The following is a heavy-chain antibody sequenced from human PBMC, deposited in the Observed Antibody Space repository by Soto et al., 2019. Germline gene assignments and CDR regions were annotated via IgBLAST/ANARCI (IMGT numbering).Heavy chain of an antibody. CDR2: IYPGDSDT. J-gene: IGHJ6*02. CDR3: AGYSGYAPYYYYYGMDV. Sequence: GESLKISCKGSGYSFTSYWIGWVRQMPGKGLEWMGIIYPGDSDTRYSPSFQGQVTISADKSISTAYLQWSSLKASDTAMYYCAGYSGYAPYYYYYGMDVWGQGTTVTVSS. CDR1: GYSFTSYW. V-gene: IGHV5-51*01. D-gene: IGHD5-12*01.